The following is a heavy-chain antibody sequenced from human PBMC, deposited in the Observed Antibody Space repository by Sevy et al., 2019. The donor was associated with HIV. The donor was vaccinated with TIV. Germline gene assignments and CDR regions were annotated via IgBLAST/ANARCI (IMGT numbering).Heavy chain of an antibody. CDR2: VDPSAGNT. Sequence: ASVKVSCKASGDTFTNNYIHWVRQAPGQGLEWMGMVDPSAGNTTYAQKFQGRVTMTRDTSTRILYMELSSLRSENTAVYYCVRADPDQHFDSWGQGTLVTVSS. V-gene: IGHV1-46*01. J-gene: IGHJ4*02. CDR3: VRADPDQHFDS. CDR1: GDTFTNNY.